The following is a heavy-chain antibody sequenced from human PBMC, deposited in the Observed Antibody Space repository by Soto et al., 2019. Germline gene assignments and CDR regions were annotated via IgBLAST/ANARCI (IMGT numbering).Heavy chain of an antibody. CDR2: INPNSGGT. J-gene: IGHJ6*02. D-gene: IGHD2-2*01. V-gene: IGHV1-2*02. CDR1: GYTFTDYY. CDR3: ARGGQLLSYYYGMDV. Sequence: ASVKVSCKASGYTFTDYYMHWVRQAPGQGLEWMGWINPNSGGTNYAQKFQGRVTMTRDTSISTAYMELSRLRSEDTAVYYCARGGQLLSYYYGMDVWGQGTTVTVSS.